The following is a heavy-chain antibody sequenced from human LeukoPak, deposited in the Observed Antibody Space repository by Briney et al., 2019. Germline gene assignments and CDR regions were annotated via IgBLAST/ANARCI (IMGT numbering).Heavy chain of an antibody. CDR2: TSTSGDST. CDR1: GFTFSNYA. Sequence: PGGSLRLSCAVSGFTFSNYAMTWVRQAPGKGLEWVSATSTSGDSTYYADSGKGRFSISRDNSKNTLYLHMNSLRAEDTAVYYCAKGYGGNRPLDYWGQGTLVTVSS. V-gene: IGHV3-23*01. D-gene: IGHD4-17*01. CDR3: AKGYGGNRPLDY. J-gene: IGHJ4*02.